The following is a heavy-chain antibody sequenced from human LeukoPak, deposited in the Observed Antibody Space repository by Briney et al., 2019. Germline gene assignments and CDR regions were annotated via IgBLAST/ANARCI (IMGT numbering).Heavy chain of an antibody. Sequence: SETLSLTCTVSGGSVSSYYWSWIRQPPGKGLEWIGSIYYSGSTYYNPSLKSRVTISVDTSKNQFSLNLSSVTAADTAVYYCARLGTAIVDSWGQGTLVTVSS. D-gene: IGHD5-18*01. CDR3: ARLGTAIVDS. J-gene: IGHJ4*02. CDR1: GGSVSSYY. V-gene: IGHV4-39*01. CDR2: IYYSGST.